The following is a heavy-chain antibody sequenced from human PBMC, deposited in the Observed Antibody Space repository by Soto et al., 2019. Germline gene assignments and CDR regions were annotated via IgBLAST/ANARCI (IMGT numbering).Heavy chain of an antibody. CDR2: IRTQAHGGTT. Sequence: GGSLRLSCTASGFSFGDHAMSWFRQAPGEGLERVGFIRTQAHGGTTEYAASVKARFTIPKENSNNIAYLQMRSLKDEDTAVFYFAAGGRKQVWSPTDFDFWGQGTQVTVSS. V-gene: IGHV3-49*03. CDR3: AAGGRKQVWSPTDFDF. CDR1: GFSFGDHA. D-gene: IGHD3-16*01. J-gene: IGHJ4*02.